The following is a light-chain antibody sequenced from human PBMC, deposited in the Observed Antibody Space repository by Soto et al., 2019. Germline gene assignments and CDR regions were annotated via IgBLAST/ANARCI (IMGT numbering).Light chain of an antibody. Sequence: EIVLTQSPGTLSLSPGERATLSCRASQSVSSSYLAWYQQKPGQAPRLLIYGAYSRATGIPDRFSGSGSGTDFTLTISRLEPEEFAVYYCQQYGSSLLFTFGPGTKVDIK. CDR3: QQYGSSLLFT. J-gene: IGKJ3*01. CDR1: QSVSSSY. CDR2: GAY. V-gene: IGKV3-20*01.